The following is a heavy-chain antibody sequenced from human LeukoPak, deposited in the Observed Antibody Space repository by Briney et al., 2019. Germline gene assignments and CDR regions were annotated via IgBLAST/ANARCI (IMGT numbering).Heavy chain of an antibody. CDR1: GFTFSDYY. CDR3: ARDRCSGGSCSVGY. V-gene: IGHV3-11*06. D-gene: IGHD2-15*01. Sequence: KPGGSLRLSCAASGFTFSDYYMSWIRQAPGKGLEWVSYISSSSSYTKYAESVKGRFTISRDNAKNSLYLQMDSLRPEDTAVYYCARDRCSGGSCSVGYWGQGTLVIVSS. CDR2: ISSSSSYT. J-gene: IGHJ4*02.